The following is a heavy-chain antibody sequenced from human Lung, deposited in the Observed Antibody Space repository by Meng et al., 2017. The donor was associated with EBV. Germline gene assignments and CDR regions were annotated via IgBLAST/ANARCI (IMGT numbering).Heavy chain of an antibody. J-gene: IGHJ4*02. V-gene: IGHV4-34*01. CDR2: INYSGIT. Sequence: QVRLQQWVAGLLKPSQTLSLTCVVSGRSFSSSYWSRIRQPPGKGLEWIGQINYSGITNYNPSLKSRVTISVDTSKNQFSLSLNSVTAADTAVYYCARGGTSSAPFDYWGQETLVTVSS. CDR1: GRSFSSSY. D-gene: IGHD2-2*01. CDR3: ARGGTSSAPFDY.